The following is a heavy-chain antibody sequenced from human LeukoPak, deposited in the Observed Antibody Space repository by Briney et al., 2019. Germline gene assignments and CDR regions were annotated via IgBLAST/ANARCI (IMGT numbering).Heavy chain of an antibody. D-gene: IGHD6-19*01. CDR3: ASTRRAAVAGRFDS. CDR2: IYHSGNT. V-gene: IGHV4-4*09. CDR1: GASVSSNY. J-gene: IGHJ4*02. Sequence: SETLSLTCNVSGASVSSNYWSWIRQPPGKGLEWIGYIYHSGNTNYSPSLESRVTMSVDESKNQFSLRVHFVSAADTAVYYCASTRRAAVAGRFDSWGQGTLVTVSS.